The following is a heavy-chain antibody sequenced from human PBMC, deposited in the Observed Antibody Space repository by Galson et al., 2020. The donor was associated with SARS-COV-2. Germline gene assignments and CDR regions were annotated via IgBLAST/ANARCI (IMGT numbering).Heavy chain of an antibody. V-gene: IGHV4-34*01. CDR2: INHSGST. CDR1: GGSFSGYY. D-gene: IGHD6-13*01. Sequence: SETLSLTCAVYGGSFSGYYWSWIRQPPGKGLEWIGEINHSGSTNYNPSLKSRVTISVDTSKNQFSPKLSSVTAADTAVYYCARFSSSSWPEGFDYWGQGTLVTVSS. J-gene: IGHJ4*02. CDR3: ARFSSSSWPEGFDY.